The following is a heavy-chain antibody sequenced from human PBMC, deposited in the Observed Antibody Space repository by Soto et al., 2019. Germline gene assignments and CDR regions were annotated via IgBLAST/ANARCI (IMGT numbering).Heavy chain of an antibody. CDR2: IYYSGTT. V-gene: IGHV4-39*01. CDR3: TSGDYPLDY. J-gene: IGHJ4*02. Sequence: LQLQESGPGLVKPSETLSLTCTVSGGSISSISSSSYYWGWIRQPPGKGLEWIGSIYYSGTTYYNPSLKSRVTISVDTSKNQFSLKLSSVTATDTAVYYCTSGDYPLDYWGQGTLVTVSS. CDR1: GGSISSISSSSYY. D-gene: IGHD4-17*01.